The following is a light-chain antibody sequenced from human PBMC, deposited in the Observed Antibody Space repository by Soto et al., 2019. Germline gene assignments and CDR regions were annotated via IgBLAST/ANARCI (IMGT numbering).Light chain of an antibody. CDR3: QRYDSLRT. J-gene: IGKJ1*01. Sequence: EIVLTQSPGTLSLSPGERATLSCRASQSVRSNFLAWYQQKPGQAPRLLIYGASNRATGIPDRFSGSGSGTDFTLTITTPEPEDFAMYYCQRYDSLRTFGQGTKV. V-gene: IGKV3-20*01. CDR2: GAS. CDR1: QSVRSNF.